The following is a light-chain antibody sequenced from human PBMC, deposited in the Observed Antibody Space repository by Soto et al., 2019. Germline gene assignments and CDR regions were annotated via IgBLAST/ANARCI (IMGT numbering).Light chain of an antibody. J-gene: IGLJ3*02. V-gene: IGLV4-60*03. CDR2: LEGSGSY. Sequence: QPVLTQSSSASASLGSSVKLTCTLSSGHSSYIIAWHQQQPGKAPRYLMKLEGSGSYNKGSGVPDRFSGSSSGADRYLTISNLQSEDEADYYCETGDSNTLFGGGTKLTVL. CDR1: SGHSSYI. CDR3: ETGDSNTL.